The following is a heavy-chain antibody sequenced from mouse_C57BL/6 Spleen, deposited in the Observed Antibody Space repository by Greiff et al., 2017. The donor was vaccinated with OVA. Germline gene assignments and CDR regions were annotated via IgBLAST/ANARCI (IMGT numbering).Heavy chain of an antibody. D-gene: IGHD2-4*01. CDR1: GYTFTSYW. CDR2: IHPNSGST. CDR3: AREVIYYDYDVRAWFAY. V-gene: IGHV1-64*01. J-gene: IGHJ3*01. Sequence: VQLQQSGAELVKPGASVKLSCTASGYTFTSYWMHWVKQRPGQGLEWIGMIHPNSGSTNYNEKFKSKATLTVDKSSSTAYMQLSSLTSEDSAVYYCAREVIYYDYDVRAWFAYWGQGTLVTVSA.